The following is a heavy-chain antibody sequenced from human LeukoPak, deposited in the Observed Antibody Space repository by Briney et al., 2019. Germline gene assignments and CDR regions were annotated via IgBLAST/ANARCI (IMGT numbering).Heavy chain of an antibody. CDR1: GGSISSYY. J-gene: IGHJ6*03. CDR2: IYYSGST. D-gene: IGHD1-26*01. Sequence: SETLSLTCTVSGGSISSYYWSWIRQPPGKGLEWIGYIYYSGSTNYNPSLKSRVTISVDTSKNQFSLKLSSVTAADTAVYYCARLRGATTKGYYYYYYMDVWGKGTTVTVSS. CDR3: ARLRGATTKGYYYYYYMDV. V-gene: IGHV4-59*08.